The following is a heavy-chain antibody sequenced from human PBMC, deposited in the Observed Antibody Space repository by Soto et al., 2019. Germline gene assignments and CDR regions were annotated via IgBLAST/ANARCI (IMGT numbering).Heavy chain of an antibody. CDR1: GFTVSSHY. D-gene: IGHD5-12*01. CDR2: IYSGGST. CDR3: AREKYSGYGDDAFDI. J-gene: IGHJ3*02. V-gene: IGHV3-53*01. Sequence: EVQLVESGGGLIQPGGSLRLSCAASGFTVSSHYMSWVRQAPGKGLEWVSVIYSGGSTYYADSVKGRFTISRDNSKNTLYLQMNSLRAEDTAVYYCAREKYSGYGDDAFDIWGQGTMFTVSS.